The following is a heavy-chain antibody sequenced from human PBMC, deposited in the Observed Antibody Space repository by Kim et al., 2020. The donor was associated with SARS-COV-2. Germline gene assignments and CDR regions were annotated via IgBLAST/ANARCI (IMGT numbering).Heavy chain of an antibody. CDR1: GFTFSSYG. D-gene: IGHD6-13*01. CDR2: ISYDGSNK. V-gene: IGHV3-30*18. CDR3: AKESQLGYYYYYGMDV. J-gene: IGHJ6*02. Sequence: GGSLRLSCAASGFTFSSYGMHWVRQAPGKGLEWVAVISYDGSNKYYADSVKGRFTISRDNSKNTLYLQMNSLRAEDTAVYYCAKESQLGYYYYYGMDVWGQGTTVTVSS.